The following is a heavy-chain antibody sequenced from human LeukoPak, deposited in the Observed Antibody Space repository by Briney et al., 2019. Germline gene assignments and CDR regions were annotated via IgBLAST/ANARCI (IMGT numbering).Heavy chain of an antibody. CDR3: ARSATDFWSGYYRYFDY. Sequence: GGSLRLSCAASGFTFSSYSMNWVRQAPGKGLEWVSSISSSSSYIYYADSVKGRFTISRDNAKNSLYLQMNSLRAEDTAVYYCARSATDFWSGYYRYFDYWGQGTLVTVSS. D-gene: IGHD3-3*01. J-gene: IGHJ4*02. V-gene: IGHV3-21*01. CDR2: ISSSSSYI. CDR1: GFTFSSYS.